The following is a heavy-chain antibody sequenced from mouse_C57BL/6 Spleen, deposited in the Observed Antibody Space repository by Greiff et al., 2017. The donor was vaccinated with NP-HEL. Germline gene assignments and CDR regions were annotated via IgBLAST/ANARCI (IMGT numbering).Heavy chain of an antibody. V-gene: IGHV1-69*01. CDR1: GYTFTSYW. D-gene: IGHD3-2*02. CDR2: IDPSDSYT. J-gene: IGHJ4*01. Sequence: QVQLQQPGAELVMPGASVKLSCKASGYTFTSYWMHWVKQRPGQGLEWIGEIDPSDSYTNYNQKFKGKSTLTVDKSSSTAYMQLSSLTSEDSAVYYCARANDSSGYYAMDYWGQGTSVTVSS. CDR3: ARANDSSGYYAMDY.